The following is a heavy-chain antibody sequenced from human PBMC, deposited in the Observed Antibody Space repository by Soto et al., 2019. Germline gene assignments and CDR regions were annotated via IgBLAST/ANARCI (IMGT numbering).Heavy chain of an antibody. CDR3: SRGYLSSWLDS. J-gene: IGHJ5*01. CDR2: IYYGGST. V-gene: IGHV4-59*01. Sequence: SETLSLTCTVSGGSISSYYWSWIRQPPGKGLEWIGYIYYGGSTNYNPSLKTRVTISVDTSKNQFSLKLSSVTAADNAVYYCSRGYLSSWLDSWGQGTLVTVSS. D-gene: IGHD3-10*01. CDR1: GGSISSYY.